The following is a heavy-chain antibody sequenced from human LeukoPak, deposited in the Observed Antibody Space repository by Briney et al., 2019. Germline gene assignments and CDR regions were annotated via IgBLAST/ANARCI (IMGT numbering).Heavy chain of an antibody. V-gene: IGHV4-61*01. CDR1: GGSVSSGSYY. CDR2: IYYSGST. CDR3: ARSPNYYYYGMDV. J-gene: IGHJ6*04. Sequence: SETLSLTCTVSGGSVSSGSYYWSWTRQPPGKGLEWIGYIYYSGSTNYNPSLKSRVTISVDTSKNQFSLKLSSVTAGDTAVYYCARSPNYYYYGMDVWGKGTTVTVSS.